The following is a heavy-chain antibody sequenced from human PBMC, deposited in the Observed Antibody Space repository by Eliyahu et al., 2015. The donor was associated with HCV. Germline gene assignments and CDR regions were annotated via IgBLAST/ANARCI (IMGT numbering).Heavy chain of an antibody. D-gene: IGHD3-10*01. CDR3: AREGGPSTGSGDH. CDR1: GYSISDXYY. J-gene: IGHJ5*02. CDR2: VYHSGST. Sequence: QVQLQESGPGLVKPSETLSLPCSVSGYSISDXYYWGXIRQPPGKGLEWIGTVYHSGSTYYNPSLKGRVTILADTSKNQFSLNFMYVTAADTAVYYCAREGGPSTGSGDHWGQGTLVTVSS. V-gene: IGHV4-38-2*02.